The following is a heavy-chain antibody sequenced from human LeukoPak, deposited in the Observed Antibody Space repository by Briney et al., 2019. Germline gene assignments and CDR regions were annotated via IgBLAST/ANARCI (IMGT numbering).Heavy chain of an antibody. CDR3: ARSTGGYDGLFDY. D-gene: IGHD5-12*01. CDR1: GFTFSSYW. CDR2: INHNGNVN. Sequence: GGSLRLSCAASGFTFSSYWMNWARQAPGKGLEWVASINHNGNVNYYVDSVKGRFTISRDNAQNSLYLQMNSLRAEDTAEYYCARSTGGYDGLFDYWGQGTLVTVSS. V-gene: IGHV3-7*01. J-gene: IGHJ4*02.